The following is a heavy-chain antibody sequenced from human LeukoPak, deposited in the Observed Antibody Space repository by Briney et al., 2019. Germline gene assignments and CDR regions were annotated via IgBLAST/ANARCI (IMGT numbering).Heavy chain of an antibody. J-gene: IGHJ4*02. CDR1: GGSISSNAYY. CDR2: IYSSVST. Sequence: PSETLSLTCTISGGSISSNAYYWAWIRQPPGKGLEWIGSIYSSVSTYYNPSLKSRVTISVDTSKNQFSLRLSSVTAADTALYYCAYSGSYGHLGYWGQGIPVTVSS. CDR3: AYSGSYGHLGY. V-gene: IGHV4-39*01. D-gene: IGHD1-26*01.